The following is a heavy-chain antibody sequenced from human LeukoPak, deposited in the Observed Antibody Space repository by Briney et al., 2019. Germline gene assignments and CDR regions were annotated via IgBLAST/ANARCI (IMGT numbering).Heavy chain of an antibody. V-gene: IGHV3-7*01. Sequence: GGSLRLSCAASGFTFSSYWMSWVRQAPGKGLEGVSNIKQDGSEKYYVDSVKGRFTISRDNAKNSLYLQMNSLRAEDTAVYYCASRNRYNGSYRGAFDIWGQGTMVTVSS. D-gene: IGHD1-26*01. CDR2: IKQDGSEK. CDR3: ASRNRYNGSYRGAFDI. J-gene: IGHJ3*02. CDR1: GFTFSSYW.